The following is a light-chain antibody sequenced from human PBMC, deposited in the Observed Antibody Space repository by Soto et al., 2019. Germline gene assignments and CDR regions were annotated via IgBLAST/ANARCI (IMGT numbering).Light chain of an antibody. Sequence: EIVLTQSPGTLSLSPGERATLSCRASQSVSSNYLAWYQQKLGQAPRLLIYGASSRATGIPGRFSGSGSGTDFTLTISRLEPEDFAVYYCQQYGSSQSFGQGTKVEIK. CDR3: QQYGSSQS. J-gene: IGKJ1*01. CDR2: GAS. CDR1: QSVSSNY. V-gene: IGKV3-20*01.